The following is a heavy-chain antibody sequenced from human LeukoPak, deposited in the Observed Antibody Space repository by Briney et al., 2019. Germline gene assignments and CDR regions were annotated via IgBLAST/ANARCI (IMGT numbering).Heavy chain of an antibody. CDR1: GYTFTGYY. D-gene: IGHD6-13*01. CDR2: INPNSGGT. J-gene: IGHJ4*02. Sequence: ASVKVSCKASGYTFTGYYMHWVRQAPGQGLEWMGRINPNSGGTNYAQKFQGRVTMTRDTSISTAYMELSRLRSDDTAVYYCAGIAAAGNRNFDYWGQGTLVTVSS. V-gene: IGHV1-2*06. CDR3: AGIAAAGNRNFDY.